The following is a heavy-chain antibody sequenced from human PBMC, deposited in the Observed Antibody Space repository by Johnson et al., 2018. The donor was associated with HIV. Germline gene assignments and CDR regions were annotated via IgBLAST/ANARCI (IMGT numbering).Heavy chain of an antibody. CDR1: GFTFDDYD. Sequence: VQLVESGGGVVWPGGSLRLSCAASGFTFDDYDMSWVRQAPGKGLEWVSGISWNGGSADYAASVKGHFTISRDNSKNTLYLQMNSLRAEDTAVYYCARAAAAATDAFDIWGQGTMVTVSS. J-gene: IGHJ3*02. D-gene: IGHD6-13*01. CDR3: ARAAAAATDAFDI. CDR2: ISWNGGSA. V-gene: IGHV3-20*04.